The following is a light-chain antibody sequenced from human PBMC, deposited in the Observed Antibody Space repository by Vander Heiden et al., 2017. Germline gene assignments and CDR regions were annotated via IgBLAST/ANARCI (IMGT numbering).Light chain of an antibody. V-gene: IGKV1-39*01. CDR3: QQSYSTPHIT. CDR1: QSISSY. J-gene: IGKJ3*01. CDR2: AAS. Sequence: DIHMTQSPSSLSASVGDRVTITCRASQSISSYLNWYQQKPGKAPKLLIYAASSLQSGVPSRFSGSGSGTDFTLTISSLQPEDFATYYCQQSYSTPHITFGPGTKVDIK.